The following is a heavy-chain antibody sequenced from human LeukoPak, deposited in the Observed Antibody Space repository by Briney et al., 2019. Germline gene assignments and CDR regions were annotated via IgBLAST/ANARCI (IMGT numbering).Heavy chain of an antibody. J-gene: IGHJ4*02. CDR2: ISSSSSYI. D-gene: IGHD3-10*01. V-gene: IGHV3-21*01. CDR1: GFTFSSYS. Sequence: PGGSLRLSGAASGFTFSSYSMNWVRQAPGKGLEWVSSISSSSSYIYYADSVKGRFTISRDNAKNSLYLQMNSLRAEDTAVYYCARDKRYGSGSLDYWGKGTLVTVSS. CDR3: ARDKRYGSGSLDY.